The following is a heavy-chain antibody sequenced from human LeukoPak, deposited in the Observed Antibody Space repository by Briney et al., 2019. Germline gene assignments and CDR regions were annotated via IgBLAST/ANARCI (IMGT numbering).Heavy chain of an antibody. CDR1: GFTFSSYG. CDR2: ISYDGSNK. D-gene: IGHD3-10*01. Sequence: PGGSLRLSCAASGFTFSSYGMHWVRQAPGKGLEWVAVISYDGSNKYYADSVKGRFTISRDNSKNTLYLQMNSLRAEDTAVYYCAKDRNVWFGELSGWGQGTLVTVSS. V-gene: IGHV3-30*18. CDR3: AKDRNVWFGELSG. J-gene: IGHJ4*02.